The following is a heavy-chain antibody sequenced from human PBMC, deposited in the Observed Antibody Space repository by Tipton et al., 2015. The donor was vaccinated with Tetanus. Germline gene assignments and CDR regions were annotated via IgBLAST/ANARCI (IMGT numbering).Heavy chain of an antibody. CDR3: ARDFRPIFGVAQPFDP. CDR2: IDSDGSGT. V-gene: IGHV3-74*01. Sequence: SLRLSCEASGFTFSTYWMHWVRQAPGKGLVWVSRIDSDGSGTTYADSVKGRFTISRDNAKNSLHLQMNSLRDEDTAIYYCARDFRPIFGVAQPFDPWGQGTLVTVS. D-gene: IGHD3-3*01. J-gene: IGHJ5*02. CDR1: GFTFSTYW.